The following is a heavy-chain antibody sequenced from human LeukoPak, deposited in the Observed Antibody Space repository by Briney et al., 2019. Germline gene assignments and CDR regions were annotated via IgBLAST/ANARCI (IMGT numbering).Heavy chain of an antibody. CDR3: TRRDGDNDRGFDY. Sequence: PGGSLRLSCAASGFTFSDYGMHWVRQAPGKGLEWVAVIWYDGSKKYYADSVKGRFTISRDNSKNTLYLHMNSLRAEDTAVYYCTRRDGDNDRGFDYWGQGTLVTVSS. V-gene: IGHV3-33*01. D-gene: IGHD4-23*01. CDR2: IWYDGSKK. CDR1: GFTFSDYG. J-gene: IGHJ4*02.